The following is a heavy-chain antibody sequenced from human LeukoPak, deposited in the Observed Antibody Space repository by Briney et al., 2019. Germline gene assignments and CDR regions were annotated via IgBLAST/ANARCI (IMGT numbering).Heavy chain of an antibody. Sequence: ASVKVSCKASGYTFTSYGISWVRQAPGQGLEWMGWISAYNGNTNYAQKLQGRVTMTTDTSTSTAYMALRSLRSDDTAVYYCARDSMVRGINYYYYGMDVWGQGTTVTVSS. CDR1: GYTFTSYG. V-gene: IGHV1-18*01. CDR3: ARDSMVRGINYYYYGMDV. D-gene: IGHD3-10*01. J-gene: IGHJ6*02. CDR2: ISAYNGNT.